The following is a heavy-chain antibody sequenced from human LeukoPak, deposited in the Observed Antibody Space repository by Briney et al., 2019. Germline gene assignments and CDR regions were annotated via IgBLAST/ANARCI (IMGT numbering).Heavy chain of an antibody. CDR3: AKGSDIAVAGTSLWY. D-gene: IGHD6-19*01. J-gene: IGHJ4*02. V-gene: IGHV3-23*01. CDR1: GFTFSSYA. CDR2: ISGSGGST. Sequence: PGGSLRLSCAASGFTFSSYAMSWVRQAPGKGLEWVSAISGSGGSTYYADSVKGRFTISRDNSKNTLYLQMNSLRAEDTAVYYCAKGSDIAVAGTSLWYWGQGTLVTVSS.